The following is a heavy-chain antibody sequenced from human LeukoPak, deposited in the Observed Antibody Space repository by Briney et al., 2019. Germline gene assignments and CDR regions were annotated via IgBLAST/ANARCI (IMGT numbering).Heavy chain of an antibody. V-gene: IGHV3-15*01. Sequence: PGGSLRLSCAASGFILSNAWMSWVRQAPGKGLEWVGRIKRIIDGGTTDYAAPVKGRFTISRDDSKNTLYLQMNSLKTEDTAVYYCATFYAAGYWGQGTLVTVSS. CDR3: ATFYAAGY. CDR1: GFILSNAW. D-gene: IGHD2/OR15-2a*01. CDR2: IKRIIDGGTT. J-gene: IGHJ4*02.